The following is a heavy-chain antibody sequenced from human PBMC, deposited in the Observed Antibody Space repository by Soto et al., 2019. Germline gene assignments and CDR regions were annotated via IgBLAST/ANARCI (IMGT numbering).Heavy chain of an antibody. CDR1: EFTFSSYA. CDR3: AKDRARLRFSWDSSGYFGAVF. D-gene: IGHD3-22*01. V-gene: IGHV3-23*01. Sequence: GGSLRLSCAASEFTFSSYAMSWVRQAPGKRLERVSGISGSGDRTYYADSVEGRFTISRDNSKNTLYLQMNSLRADDTAVYYCAKDRARLRFSWDSSGYFGAVFWGPGTLVTVSS. CDR2: ISGSGDRT. J-gene: IGHJ4*02.